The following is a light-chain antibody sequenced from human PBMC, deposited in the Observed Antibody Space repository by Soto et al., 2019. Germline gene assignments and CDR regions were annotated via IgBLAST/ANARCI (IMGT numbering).Light chain of an antibody. CDR2: DDR. CDR1: NIRSKS. CDR3: QVWDSSSDHFV. J-gene: IGLJ1*01. V-gene: IGLV3-21*02. Sequence: SYYLTQPPSVSVAPGQTARITCWGHNIRSKSAHWYQQKPGQAPVLVVYDDRDRPSGIPERFSGSNSGNTATLTISRVEAGDEAEYYCQVWDSSSDHFVFGTGTKVTVL.